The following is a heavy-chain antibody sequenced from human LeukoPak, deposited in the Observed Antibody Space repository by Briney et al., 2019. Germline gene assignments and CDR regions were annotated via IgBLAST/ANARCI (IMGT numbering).Heavy chain of an antibody. D-gene: IGHD3-3*01. CDR3: ARGQGLRFLEWFLDY. V-gene: IGHV4-59*01. CDR2: IYYSGST. J-gene: IGHJ4*02. Sequence: PSEPLSLTCTVSGGSISIYYWSWIRRSPGRGLEWIGYIYYSGSTNYNPSLKSRVTISVDTSKNQFSLKLSSVTAADTAVYYCARGQGLRFLEWFLDYWGQGTLVTVSS. CDR1: GGSISIYY.